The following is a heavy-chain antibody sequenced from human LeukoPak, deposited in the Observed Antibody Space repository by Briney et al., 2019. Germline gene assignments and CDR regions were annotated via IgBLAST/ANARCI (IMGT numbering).Heavy chain of an antibody. J-gene: IGHJ4*02. V-gene: IGHV3-23*01. D-gene: IGHD5-18*01. CDR1: GITFSSYA. Sequence: GGSLRLSCAASGITFSSYAMGWVRQAPGEGLEWVSAITASGGNTYYADSVKGRFTISRDNSKNTLYLQVNSLRAEDTAVYYCAKGNGYSYGRYYFGYWGQGTLVTVSS. CDR3: AKGNGYSYGRYYFGY. CDR2: ITASGGNT.